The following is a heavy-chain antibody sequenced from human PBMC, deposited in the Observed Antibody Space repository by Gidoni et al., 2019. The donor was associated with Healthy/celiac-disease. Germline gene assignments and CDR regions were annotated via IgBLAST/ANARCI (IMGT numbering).Heavy chain of an antibody. CDR3: ARHRGYSYGQAWDY. CDR1: GGSISSSSYY. V-gene: IGHV4-39*01. D-gene: IGHD5-18*01. Sequence: QLQLQESGPGLVKPSETLSLTCTVSGGSISSSSYYWGWIRQPPGKGLEWIGSIYYSGSTYYNPSLKSRVTISVDTSKNQFSLKLSSVTAADTAVYYCARHRGYSYGQAWDYWGQGTLVTVSS. J-gene: IGHJ4*02. CDR2: IYYSGST.